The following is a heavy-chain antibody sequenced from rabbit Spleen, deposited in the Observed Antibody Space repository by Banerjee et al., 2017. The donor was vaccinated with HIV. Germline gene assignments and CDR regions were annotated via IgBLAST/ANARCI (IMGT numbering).Heavy chain of an antibody. CDR2: IYPITETT. CDR1: GFTISGYW. J-gene: IGHJ6*01. Sequence: QLEESGGRLVQPGGSLTLSCKAFGFTISGYWMNWVRQAPGKGLEWIGIIYPITETTYYANWVNGRFTISSDNAQNTVFLQLNSLTVADTATYFCARDPAYSSGSGSAIPYLWGPGTLVTVS. V-gene: IGHV1S7*01. D-gene: IGHD1-1*01. CDR3: ARDPAYSSGSGSAIPYL.